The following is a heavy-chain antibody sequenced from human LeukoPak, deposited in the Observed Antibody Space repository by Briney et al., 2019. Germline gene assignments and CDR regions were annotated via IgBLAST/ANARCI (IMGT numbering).Heavy chain of an antibody. CDR1: GGSFSGYH. CDR3: ARVGPGVPQTY. V-gene: IGHV4-34*01. Sequence: SETLSLTCAVYGGSFSGYHWSWIRQPPGKGLEWIGEINHSGSTNYNPSLKSRVTISVDTSKNQFSLKLSSVTAADTAVYYCARVGPGVPQTYWGQGTLVTVS. D-gene: IGHD2-2*01. J-gene: IGHJ4*02. CDR2: INHSGST.